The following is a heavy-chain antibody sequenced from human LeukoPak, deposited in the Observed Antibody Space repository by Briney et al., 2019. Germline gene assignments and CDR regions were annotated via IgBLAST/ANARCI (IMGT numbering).Heavy chain of an antibody. Sequence: GGSLRLSCAASGFTFSSYAMSWVRQAPGKGLEWVSAISGSGGSTYYADSVKGRFTISRGNSKNTLYLQMNSLRAEDTAVYYCAKRFGAAGAAFDYWGQGTLVTVSS. CDR3: AKRFGAAGAAFDY. CDR2: ISGSGGST. D-gene: IGHD6-13*01. CDR1: GFTFSSYA. J-gene: IGHJ4*02. V-gene: IGHV3-23*01.